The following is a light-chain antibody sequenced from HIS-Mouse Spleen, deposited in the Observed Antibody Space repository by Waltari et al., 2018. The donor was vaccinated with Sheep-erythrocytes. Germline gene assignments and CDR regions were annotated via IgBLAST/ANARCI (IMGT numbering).Light chain of an antibody. Sequence: SYELTQPPSVSVSPGQTASIPCPGDKLGDKYSCWYQQKPCQSPVLVIYQDSKRPSGSPERFSGSNSGNTATLTISGTQAMDEADYYCQAWDSSTAVFGGGTKLTVL. V-gene: IGLV3-1*01. J-gene: IGLJ2*01. CDR2: QDS. CDR1: KLGDKY. CDR3: QAWDSSTAV.